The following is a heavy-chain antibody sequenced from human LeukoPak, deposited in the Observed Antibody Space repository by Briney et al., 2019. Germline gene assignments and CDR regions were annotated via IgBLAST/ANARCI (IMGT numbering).Heavy chain of an antibody. V-gene: IGHV1-2*02. CDR2: INPNSGGT. Sequence: ASVKVSCKASGYTFTGYYMYWVRQAPGQGLEWMGWINPNSGGTNYAQKFQGRVTMTRDTTISTAYMELSRLRSDDTAVYYCAVDNFDFWSGKNWYAMDVWGQGTTVTVSS. D-gene: IGHD3-3*01. CDR3: AVDNFDFWSGKNWYAMDV. J-gene: IGHJ6*02. CDR1: GYTFTGYY.